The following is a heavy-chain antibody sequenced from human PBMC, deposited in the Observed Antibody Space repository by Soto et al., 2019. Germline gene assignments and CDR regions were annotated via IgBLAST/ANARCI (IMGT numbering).Heavy chain of an antibody. CDR3: ARSVLRYFDWLLTLDAFDI. Sequence: NPGESLKISCKGSGYSFTSYWISWVRQMPGKGLEWMGRIDPSDSYTNYSPSFQGHVTISADKSISTAYLQWSSLKASDTAMYYCARSVLRYFDWLLTLDAFDIWGQGXMVTVSS. D-gene: IGHD3-9*01. CDR2: IDPSDSYT. CDR1: GYSFTSYW. V-gene: IGHV5-10-1*01. J-gene: IGHJ3*02.